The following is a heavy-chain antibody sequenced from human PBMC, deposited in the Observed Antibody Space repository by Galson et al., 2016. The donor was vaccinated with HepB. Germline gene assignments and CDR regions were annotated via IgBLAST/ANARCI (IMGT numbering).Heavy chain of an antibody. CDR1: GFTFDDHA. Sequence: SLRLSCAASGFTFDDHAMHWVRQAPGKGLEWVSGISWNSLIIVYADSVKGRFTVSRDNAENSLYLQVNSLRPEDSAFYHCAKDKSPYASTWIDYWGQGTLVTVSP. V-gene: IGHV3-9*01. J-gene: IGHJ4*02. CDR3: AKDKSPYASTWIDY. CDR2: ISWNSLII. D-gene: IGHD2-2*01.